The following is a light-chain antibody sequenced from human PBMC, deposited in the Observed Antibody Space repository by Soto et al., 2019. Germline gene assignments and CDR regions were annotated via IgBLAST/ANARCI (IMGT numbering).Light chain of an antibody. Sequence: EIVMTQSPVTLSVSPGARVPLSCRARQSVSSNLAWYQQHPGQAPRLLIYGASTRATGVPARFSGSGSGTEFTLTISSLQSEDFAVYYCQQYNNWPPTFGQGTKVDIK. J-gene: IGKJ1*01. CDR3: QQYNNWPPT. CDR1: QSVSSN. CDR2: GAS. V-gene: IGKV3-15*01.